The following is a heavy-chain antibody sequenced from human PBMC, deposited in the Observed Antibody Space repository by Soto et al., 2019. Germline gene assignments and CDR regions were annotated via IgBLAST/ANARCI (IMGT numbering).Heavy chain of an antibody. J-gene: IGHJ4*02. CDR3: ARDKITGLFDY. D-gene: IGHD2-8*02. Sequence: PSETLSLTCSVSGGSISSGPYYWSWIRQHPGKGLEWIGYIYYSGNTYYNPSLKSRVTISVDTSKNQFSLKLTSVTAADTAVYYCARDKITGLFDYWGQGTLVTVSS. CDR1: GGSISSGPYY. V-gene: IGHV4-31*03. CDR2: IYYSGNT.